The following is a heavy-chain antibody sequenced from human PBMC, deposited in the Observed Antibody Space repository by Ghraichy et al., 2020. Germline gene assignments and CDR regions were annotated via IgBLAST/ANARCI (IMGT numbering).Heavy chain of an antibody. CDR2: IRRDGGEE. J-gene: IGHJ4*02. Sequence: GGSLRLSCAASGFTFSNYWMTWVRQAPGKGLEWVANIRRDGGEEYYADSLKGRFTISRDNANNSVYLQMNSLRSDDTAVYYCVRGSGQPDYWGQGTLVTVSS. CDR3: VRGSGQPDY. D-gene: IGHD6-25*01. V-gene: IGHV3-7*01. CDR1: GFTFSNYW.